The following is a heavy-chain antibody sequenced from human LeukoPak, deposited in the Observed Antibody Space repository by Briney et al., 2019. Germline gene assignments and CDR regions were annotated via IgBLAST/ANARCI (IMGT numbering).Heavy chain of an antibody. V-gene: IGHV4-39*01. CDR1: GGSISISGYH. CDR3: ARYSDGSGWAAFDI. Sequence: SETLSLTCSVGGGSISISGYHWAWIRQPPGKGLEWVANIYYSRSAFHTFYNPSLRSRVTVSVDVDTSKNQFSPQLSSVTAADTSIYYCARYSDGSGWAAFDIWGQGTVVTVSS. J-gene: IGHJ3*02. CDR2: IYYSRSAFHT. D-gene: IGHD3-22*01.